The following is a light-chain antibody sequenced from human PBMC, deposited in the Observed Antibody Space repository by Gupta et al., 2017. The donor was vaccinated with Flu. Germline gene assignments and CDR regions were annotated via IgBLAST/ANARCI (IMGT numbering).Light chain of an antibody. CDR2: FAS. V-gene: IGKV6-21*01. J-gene: IGKJ5*01. Sequence: PEFQSVSPKETVTISCRASQSIGDNLHWYQQKPNQSPVLLIKFASQSFSGAPARFSGSGSGTDFTLTIYSLEAEDAATYYCRQSSNFPGTYGQGTRLEIK. CDR3: RQSSNFPGT. CDR1: QSIGDN.